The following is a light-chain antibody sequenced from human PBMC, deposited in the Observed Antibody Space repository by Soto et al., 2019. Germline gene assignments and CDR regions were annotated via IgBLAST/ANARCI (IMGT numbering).Light chain of an antibody. CDR2: GAS. CDR1: QSASSY. V-gene: IGKV3-20*01. CDR3: RQYCRSST. J-gene: IGKJ1*01. Sequence: ESVLALAPGTLSLSPGERAPLSCRPSQSASSYLAWYQQNPGQAPRLLISGASDSATGIPYRFSGSGSGTAFTITISRLEAEDFEVYHWRQYCRSSTFGQGTKVEIK.